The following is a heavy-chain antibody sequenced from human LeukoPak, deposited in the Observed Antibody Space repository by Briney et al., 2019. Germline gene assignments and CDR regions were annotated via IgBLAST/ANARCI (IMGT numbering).Heavy chain of an antibody. CDR3: ARVFRGLLGGSYYYFDS. D-gene: IGHD3-10*01. CDR1: GGPFSRYA. CDR2: ILPSFGTA. Sequence: ASVKVSCKVSGGPFSRYAISWVRQAPGQGLEWMGGILPSFGTANYAQKFQVRVTITADESTGTAYMELSSLRSEDTAVYYCARVFRGLLGGSYYYFDSWGQGTLVAVSS. J-gene: IGHJ4*02. V-gene: IGHV1-69*01.